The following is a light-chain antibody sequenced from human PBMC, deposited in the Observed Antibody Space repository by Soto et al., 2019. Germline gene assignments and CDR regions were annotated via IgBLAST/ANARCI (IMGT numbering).Light chain of an antibody. J-gene: IGKJ2*01. CDR1: QSVSSSY. V-gene: IGKV3-20*01. CDR3: QQYCSSPPYT. Sequence: EIVLTQSPGTLSLSPWERATLSCRASQSVSSSYLAWYQQKPGQAPRLLIYGASSSATGIPDRFSGSGSGTDFTLTISRLEPEDFAVYYCQQYCSSPPYTFGQGTKLEIK. CDR2: GAS.